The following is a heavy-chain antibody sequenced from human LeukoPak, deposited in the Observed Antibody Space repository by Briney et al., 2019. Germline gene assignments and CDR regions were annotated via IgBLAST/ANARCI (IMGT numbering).Heavy chain of an antibody. J-gene: IGHJ4*02. CDR3: ANADTAMGLFDY. CDR2: ISGSGGST. V-gene: IGHV3-23*01. CDR1: GFTFSSYA. D-gene: IGHD5-18*01. Sequence: GGSLRLSCAASGFTFSSYAMSWVRQAPGKGLEWVSAISGSGGSTYYADSVKGRFTISRDNSKNTLYLQMNSLRAEDTAVYYCANADTAMGLFDYWGQGTLVTVSS.